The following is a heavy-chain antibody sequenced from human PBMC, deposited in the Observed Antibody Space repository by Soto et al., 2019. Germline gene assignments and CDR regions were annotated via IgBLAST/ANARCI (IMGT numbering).Heavy chain of an antibody. CDR3: ARNAKIFQPPYYYYYGMHV. CDR1: GGTFSSYA. CDR2: IIPIFGTA. J-gene: IGHJ6*02. Sequence: VKVSSKASGGTFSSYAISCVRQAPGQGLEWMGGIIPIFGTANYAQKFQGRVTITADESTSTAYMELSSLRSEDTSVYYCARNAKIFQPPYYYYYGMHVWCQGTTVNVSS. D-gene: IGHD2-21*01. V-gene: IGHV1-69*13.